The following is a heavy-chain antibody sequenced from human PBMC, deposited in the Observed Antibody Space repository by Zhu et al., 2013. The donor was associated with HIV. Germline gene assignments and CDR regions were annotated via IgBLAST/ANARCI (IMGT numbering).Heavy chain of an antibody. CDR1: GLTISSHW. V-gene: IGHV3-7*02. CDR3: ASGYCSGGSCYTGAFDI. Sequence: EVQVVESGGGLVQPGGSLRLSCAVSGLTISSHWMTWVRQAPGKGLEWVATIKQGESERVYVDSVRGRFTISRDNAKNSLYLQMDSLRVEDTAVYYCASGYCSGGSCYTGAFDIWGQGTMVTVSS. D-gene: IGHD2-15*01. J-gene: IGHJ3*02. CDR2: IKQGESER.